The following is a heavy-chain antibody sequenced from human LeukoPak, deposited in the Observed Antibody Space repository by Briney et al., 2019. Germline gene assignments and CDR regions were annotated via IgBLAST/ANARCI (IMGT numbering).Heavy chain of an antibody. V-gene: IGHV3-53*01. CDR1: GFTVSSTY. Sequence: GGSLRLSCVVSGFTVSSTYMSWVRQVPGRGLEWVSSIYTGGSSYTADSVKGRFTISRDSSKNTLYLHMYSLRVDDTAVYFCASKMLPDAGKGLAYWGQGTLVTVSS. CDR2: IYTGGSS. D-gene: IGHD3-10*01. J-gene: IGHJ4*02. CDR3: ASKMLPDAGKGLAY.